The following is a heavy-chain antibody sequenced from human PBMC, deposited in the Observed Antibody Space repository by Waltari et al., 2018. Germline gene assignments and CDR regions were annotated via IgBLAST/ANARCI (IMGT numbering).Heavy chain of an antibody. V-gene: IGHV3-74*01. J-gene: IGHJ3*02. CDR3: ARTGYYDSSGYNDAFDI. Sequence: EVQLVESGGGLVQPGGSLRLSCAASGFTFSSYWMHWVSQAPGRGLVWVSRINSDGSSTSYADSVKGRFTISRDNAKNTLYLQMNSLRAEDTAVYYCARTGYYDSSGYNDAFDIWGQGTMVTVSS. CDR1: GFTFSSYW. D-gene: IGHD3-22*01. CDR2: INSDGSST.